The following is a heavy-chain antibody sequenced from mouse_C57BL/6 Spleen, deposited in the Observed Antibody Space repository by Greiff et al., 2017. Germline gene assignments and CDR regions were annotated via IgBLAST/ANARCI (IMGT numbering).Heavy chain of an antibody. Sequence: VQLKQPGAELVRPGSSVKLSCKASGYTFTSYWMDWVKQRPGQGLEWIGNIYPSDSETHYNQKFKDKATLTVDKSSSTAYMQLSSLTSEDSAVYYCARRGVYGNFFDYWGQGTTLTVSS. D-gene: IGHD2-1*01. J-gene: IGHJ2*01. CDR1: GYTFTSYW. CDR3: ARRGVYGNFFDY. CDR2: IYPSDSET. V-gene: IGHV1-61*01.